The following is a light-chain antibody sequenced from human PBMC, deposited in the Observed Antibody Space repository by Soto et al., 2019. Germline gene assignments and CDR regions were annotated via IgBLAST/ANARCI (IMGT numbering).Light chain of an antibody. CDR2: GAS. Sequence: EIVMTQSPATLSVSPGEGATLSCRASQSVSSKFAWYQQKPGQAPRLLIYGASTRATGIPARFSGSGSGTEFTLIISSLQSEDSAVYYWQQYNSWLWTFGQGTKVEIK. CDR3: QQYNSWLWT. CDR1: QSVSSK. J-gene: IGKJ1*01. V-gene: IGKV3-15*01.